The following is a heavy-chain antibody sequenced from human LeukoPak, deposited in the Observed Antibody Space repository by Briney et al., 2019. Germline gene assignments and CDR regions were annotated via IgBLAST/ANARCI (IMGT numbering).Heavy chain of an antibody. V-gene: IGHV3-23*01. CDR3: AKGPLIAQYSQD. J-gene: IGHJ1*01. D-gene: IGHD3-9*01. CDR1: GFTLSIYA. Sequence: GALRLSCSASGFTLSIYAMTWVRQAPGKGLEWVSVISGRGGTTNYADSVKGRFTISRDNFKSTLYLQMNSLRAEDTAVYYCAKGPLIAQYSQDWGQGTLVTVSS. CDR2: ISGRGGTT.